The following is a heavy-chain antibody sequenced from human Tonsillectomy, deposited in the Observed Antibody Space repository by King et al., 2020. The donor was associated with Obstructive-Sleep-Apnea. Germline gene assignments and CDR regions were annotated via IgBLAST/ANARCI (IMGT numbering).Heavy chain of an antibody. CDR1: GGTFSSYG. CDR3: ARVVRGVTMYYFDY. V-gene: IGHV1-69*01. J-gene: IGHJ4*02. CDR2: IIPIFDTV. Sequence: QVQLVESGAEVKKPGSSVKVSCKASGGTFSSYGISWVRQVPGQGLEWMGGIIPIFDTVKHAQKFQGRVTIIADESTSTAYMELSSLRSEDTAVYHCARVVRGVTMYYFDYWGQGTLVTVSS. D-gene: IGHD3-10*01.